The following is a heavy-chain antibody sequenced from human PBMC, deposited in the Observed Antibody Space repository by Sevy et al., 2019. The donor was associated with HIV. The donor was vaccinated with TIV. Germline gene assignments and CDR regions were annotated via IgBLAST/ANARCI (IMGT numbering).Heavy chain of an antibody. V-gene: IGHV1-46*01. CDR3: AAHSSSPPFDY. CDR2: INPSGGST. D-gene: IGHD6-13*01. J-gene: IGHJ4*02. CDR1: GYTFTSYY. Sequence: ASVKVSCKASGYTFTSYYMHWVRQAPGQGLEGMGIINPSGGSTSYAQKFQGRVTMTRDTSTSTVYMELSSLRSEDTAVYYCAAHSSSPPFDYWGQGTLVTVSS.